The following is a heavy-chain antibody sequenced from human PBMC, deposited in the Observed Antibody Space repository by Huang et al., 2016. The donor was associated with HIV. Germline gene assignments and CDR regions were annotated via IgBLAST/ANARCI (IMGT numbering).Heavy chain of an antibody. D-gene: IGHD1-26*01. CDR2: ISYDGSSK. V-gene: IGHV3-30*18. Sequence: QVQLVESGGGVVQPGRSLRLSCAAFGFTFNKFDMHWVRQAPGKGLEWVAIISYDGSSKYHADSVKGRFTISRDNSNNTVYLQRNRLRVEDTAVYYCAKDGRGSGTYYDYFEYWGQGTLVTVSS. J-gene: IGHJ4*02. CDR1: GFTFNKFD. CDR3: AKDGRGSGTYYDYFEY.